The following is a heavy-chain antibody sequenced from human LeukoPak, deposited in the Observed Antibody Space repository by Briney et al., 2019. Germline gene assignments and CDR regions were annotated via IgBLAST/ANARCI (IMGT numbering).Heavy chain of an antibody. Sequence: SETLSLTCAVYGGSFSGYYWSWIRQPPGKGLEWIGEINHSGSTNYNPSLKSRVTISVDTSKNQFSLKLSSVTAADTAVYYCASIPPTNWFDPWGQGTLVTASS. J-gene: IGHJ5*02. CDR3: ASIPPTNWFDP. D-gene: IGHD2-2*02. V-gene: IGHV4-34*01. CDR1: GGSFSGYY. CDR2: INHSGST.